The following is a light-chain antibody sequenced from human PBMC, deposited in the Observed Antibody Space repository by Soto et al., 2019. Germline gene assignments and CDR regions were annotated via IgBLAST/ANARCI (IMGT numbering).Light chain of an antibody. CDR3: ISYTGSTSWV. CDR1: SSDVGSYNY. Sequence: QSVLTQPASVSGSPGQSITISCTGTSSDVGSYNYVSWYQQHPGKAPKLMIYEVSNRPSGVSNRFSGSKSGNTAYLTFSGLQAEDEADYYCISYTGSTSWVFGGGTKLTVL. J-gene: IGLJ3*02. CDR2: EVS. V-gene: IGLV2-14*01.